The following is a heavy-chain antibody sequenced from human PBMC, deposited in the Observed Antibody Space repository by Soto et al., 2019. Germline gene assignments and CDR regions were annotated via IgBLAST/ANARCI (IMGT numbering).Heavy chain of an antibody. CDR1: GGSISSSSYY. CDR3: ARGIVGAPKGGWYFDL. V-gene: IGHV4-39*01. CDR2: IYYSGST. D-gene: IGHD1-26*01. J-gene: IGHJ2*01. Sequence: QLQLQESGPGLVKPSETLSLTCTVSGGSISSSSYYWGWIRQPPGKGLEWIGSIYYSGSTYYNPSLKSRVTISVDTSKNQFSLKLSSVTAADTAVYYCARGIVGAPKGGWYFDLWGRGTLVTVSS.